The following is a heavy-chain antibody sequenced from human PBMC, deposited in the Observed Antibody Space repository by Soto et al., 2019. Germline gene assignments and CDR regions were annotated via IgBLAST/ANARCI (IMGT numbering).Heavy chain of an antibody. CDR3: ATVFEL. Sequence: GGSLRLSCAASGFTFSNYWMHWVRQAPGKGLVWVSRVDSEGRSTSYADSVKGRFTISRDNAKNTLYLQMNSLRAEDTAVYYCATVFELWGQGTLVTVSS. V-gene: IGHV3-74*01. J-gene: IGHJ4*02. CDR2: VDSEGRST. D-gene: IGHD1-26*01. CDR1: GFTFSNYW.